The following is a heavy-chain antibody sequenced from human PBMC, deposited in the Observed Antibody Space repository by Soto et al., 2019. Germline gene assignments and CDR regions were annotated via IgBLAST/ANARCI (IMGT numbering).Heavy chain of an antibody. V-gene: IGHV4-59*01. J-gene: IGHJ4*02. CDR1: GCSISSYY. D-gene: IGHD5-12*01. CDR3: VRSGYEDFDY. CDR2: IYYSGST. Sequence: SETLSLTCPVSGCSISSYYWSWIRQPPGKGLEWIGYIYYSGSTNYNPSLKSRVTISVDTSKNQFSLKLSSVTAADTAGYYCVRSGYEDFDYWGQGTLVTVSS.